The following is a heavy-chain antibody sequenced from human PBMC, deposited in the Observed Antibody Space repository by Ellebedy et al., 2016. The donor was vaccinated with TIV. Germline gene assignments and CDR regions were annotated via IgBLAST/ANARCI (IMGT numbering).Heavy chain of an antibody. CDR2: IKSKTDGGTT. V-gene: IGHV3-15*01. CDR3: STRLGGSLGEL. CDR1: GFTFSNAW. D-gene: IGHD3-16*01. Sequence: GESLKISCAASGFTFSNAWMSWVRQAPGKGLEWVGHIKSKTDGGTTDYAAPVEGRFTISRDDSKDTLYLQMNSLKTEDTALYYCSTRLGGSLGELWGQGTLVIVSS. J-gene: IGHJ4*02.